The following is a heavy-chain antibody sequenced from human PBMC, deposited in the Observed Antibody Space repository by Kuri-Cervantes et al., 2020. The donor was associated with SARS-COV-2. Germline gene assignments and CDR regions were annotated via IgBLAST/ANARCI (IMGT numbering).Heavy chain of an antibody. CDR3: AKDYYSSSSNYFDY. D-gene: IGHD6-6*01. V-gene: IGHV3-9*01. J-gene: IGHJ4*02. CDR2: ISWNSGSI. Sequence: LSLTCAASGFTFDDYAMHWVRQAPGKGLEWVSGISWNSGSIGYADSVKGRLTISRDNAKNSLYLQMNSLRAEDTAVYYCAKDYYSSSSNYFDYWGQGTLVTVSS. CDR1: GFTFDDYA.